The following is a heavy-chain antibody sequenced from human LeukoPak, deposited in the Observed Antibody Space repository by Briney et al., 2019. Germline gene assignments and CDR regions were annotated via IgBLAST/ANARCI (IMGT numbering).Heavy chain of an antibody. CDR3: ASRATVTTDRFWFDP. D-gene: IGHD4-11*01. CDR1: GFTVSSNY. CDR2: IYSGGST. V-gene: IGHV3-53*01. Sequence: GGSLRLSCAASGFTVSSNYMSWVRQAPGKGLEWVSVIYSGGSTSYADSVKGRFTISRDNSKNTLYLQMDSLRAEDTAVYYCASRATVTTDRFWFDPWGQGTLVTVSS. J-gene: IGHJ5*02.